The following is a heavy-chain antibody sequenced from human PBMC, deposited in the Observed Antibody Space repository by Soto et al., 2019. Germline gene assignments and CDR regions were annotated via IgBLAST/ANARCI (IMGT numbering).Heavy chain of an antibody. CDR3: ARQNGYDADFGH. Sequence: QVQLQESGPGLVKPSQTLSLTCTVSGVSLSSGDVYWTWIHQSPEKGLEWIGYIDSSGSTHYNPSLKTRVTILVDPSKNQFSLSLRSVTAADMAEYYCARQNGYDADFGHWGQGLLVTVS. CDR2: IDSSGST. CDR1: GVSLSSGDVY. J-gene: IGHJ4*02. D-gene: IGHD5-12*01. V-gene: IGHV4-30-4*01.